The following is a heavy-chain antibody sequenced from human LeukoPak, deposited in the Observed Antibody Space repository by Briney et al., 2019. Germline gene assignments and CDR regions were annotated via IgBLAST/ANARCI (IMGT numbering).Heavy chain of an antibody. CDR3: ARAGVVPAAKFDY. D-gene: IGHD2-2*01. CDR2: IWYDGSNK. V-gene: IGHV3-33*01. J-gene: IGHJ4*02. CDR1: GFTFSSYG. Sequence: GGSLRLSCAASGFTFSSYGMHWVRQAPGKGLEGVAVIWYDGSNKYYADSVKGRFTISRDNSKNTLYLQMNSLRAEDTAVYYCARAGVVPAAKFDYWGQGTLVTVSS.